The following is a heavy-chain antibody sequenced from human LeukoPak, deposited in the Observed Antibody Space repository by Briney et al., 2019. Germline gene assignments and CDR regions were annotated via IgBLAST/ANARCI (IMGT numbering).Heavy chain of an antibody. J-gene: IGHJ4*02. Sequence: TGGSLRLSCAASGFTVSSNYMSWVRQAPGKGLEWVSAISGSGGSTYYADSVKGRFTISRDNSKNTVYLQMNSLRAEDTAVYYCAKTTIGYSSGRYPGWPVDYWGQGTLVTVSS. CDR3: AKTTIGYSSGRYPGWPVDY. CDR1: GFTVSSNY. CDR2: ISGSGGST. V-gene: IGHV3-23*01. D-gene: IGHD6-19*01.